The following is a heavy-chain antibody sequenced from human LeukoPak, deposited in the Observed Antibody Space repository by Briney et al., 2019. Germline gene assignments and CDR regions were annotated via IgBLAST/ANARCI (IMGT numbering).Heavy chain of an antibody. CDR2: IYPGDSDT. J-gene: IGHJ4*02. Sequence: ESLKISCKGSGYRLNSYRDRWVPQMPGEGLEWMGIIYPGDSDTRYSPSFQDQVTISADKSISTAYLQWSSLKASDTAMYYCASGYDSSVGSDYWGQGTLVTVSS. CDR1: GYRLNSYR. V-gene: IGHV5-51*01. CDR3: ASGYDSSVGSDY. D-gene: IGHD3-22*01.